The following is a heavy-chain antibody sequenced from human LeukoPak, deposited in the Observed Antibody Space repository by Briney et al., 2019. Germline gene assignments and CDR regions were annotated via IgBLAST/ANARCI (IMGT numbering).Heavy chain of an antibody. CDR3: TREVGATTGYYYGMDV. D-gene: IGHD1-26*01. J-gene: IGHJ6*02. CDR1: GGTFSSYT. Sequence: SVKVSCKASGGTFSSYTISWVRQAPGQGLEWMGRIIPILGIANYAQKFQGRVTITADKSTSTAYMELSSLRSEDTAVYYCTREVGATTGYYYGMDVWGQGTTVTVSS. V-gene: IGHV1-69*04. CDR2: IIPILGIA.